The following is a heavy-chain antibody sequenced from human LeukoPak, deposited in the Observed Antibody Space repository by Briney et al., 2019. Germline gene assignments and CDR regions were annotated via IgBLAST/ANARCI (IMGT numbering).Heavy chain of an antibody. CDR3: ARDRVVIRMYNWFDP. CDR2: ISYDGSNK. Sequence: GRSLRLSCAASGFTFSSYAMHWVRQAPGKGLEWVAVISYDGSNKYYADSVKGRFTISRDNSKNTLYLQMNSLRAEDTAVYYCARDRVVIRMYNWFDPWGQGTLVTVSS. CDR1: GFTFSSYA. D-gene: IGHD3-22*01. V-gene: IGHV3-30-3*01. J-gene: IGHJ5*02.